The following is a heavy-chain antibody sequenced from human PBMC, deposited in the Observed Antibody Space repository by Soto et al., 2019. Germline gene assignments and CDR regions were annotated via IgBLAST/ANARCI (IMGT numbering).Heavy chain of an antibody. D-gene: IGHD2-8*01. Sequence: ASVKVSCKASGYTFTSYGISWVRQAPGQGLERMGWISAYNGNTNYAQKLQGRVTMTTDTSTSTAYMDLRSLRSDDTAVYYCARSMYPIVLMVYAPTPDDAFDIWGQGTMVTVSS. CDR2: ISAYNGNT. CDR1: GYTFTSYG. CDR3: ARSMYPIVLMVYAPTPDDAFDI. J-gene: IGHJ3*02. V-gene: IGHV1-18*01.